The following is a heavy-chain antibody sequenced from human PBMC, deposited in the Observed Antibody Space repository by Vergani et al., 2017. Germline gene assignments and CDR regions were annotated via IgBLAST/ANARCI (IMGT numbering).Heavy chain of an antibody. CDR1: GGSFSGYF. Sequence: QVPLQQWGAGLLKPSETLFLTCAVSGGSFSGYFWSWLRQPPGKGREWIGEVNHRGSTIYNPSLKSRVTISVDTSKNQFSLKLSCVTAADTAVYYCARGKLVPYYYYYGMDVWGQGTTVTVSS. J-gene: IGHJ6*02. CDR3: ARGKLVPYYYYYGMDV. CDR2: VNHRGST. D-gene: IGHD6-13*01. V-gene: IGHV4-34*01.